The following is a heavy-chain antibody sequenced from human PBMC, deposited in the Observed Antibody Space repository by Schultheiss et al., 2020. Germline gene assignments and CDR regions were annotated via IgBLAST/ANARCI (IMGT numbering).Heavy chain of an antibody. J-gene: IGHJ4*02. CDR1: GGSVSSGSYY. V-gene: IGHV4-61*01. CDR3: ARDPGSGSHCNFDY. Sequence: SETLSLTCTVSGGSVSSGSYYWSWIRQPPGKGLEWIGYISYSGSTTYNPSLKSRVTISVDTSKNQFSLKLTSVTAADTAVYYCARDPGSGSHCNFDYWGQGILVTVSS. CDR2: ISYSGST. D-gene: IGHD1-26*01.